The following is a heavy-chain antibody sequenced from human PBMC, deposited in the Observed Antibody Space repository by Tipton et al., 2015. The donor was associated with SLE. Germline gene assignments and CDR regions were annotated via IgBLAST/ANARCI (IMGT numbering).Heavy chain of an antibody. CDR3: ARGSDGEYVRYFDV. J-gene: IGHJ2*01. D-gene: IGHD4-17*01. V-gene: IGHV4-59*11. CDR1: GGSINNHY. CDR2: VYYNGNT. Sequence: TLSLTCTISGGSINNHYWTWIRQPPGKGLEWIGYVYYNGNTKYNPSLKSRVTMSIDASQNRVSLRLKPVSAADAAVYYCARGSDGEYVRYFDVWGPGTLVTVSS.